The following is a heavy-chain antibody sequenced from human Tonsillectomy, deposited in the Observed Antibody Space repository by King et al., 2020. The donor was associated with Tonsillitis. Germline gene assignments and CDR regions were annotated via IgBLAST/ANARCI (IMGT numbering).Heavy chain of an antibody. CDR1: DDSVSSNYYY. CDR3: ARRTDLLSFDY. CDR2: ISYSGST. Sequence: QLQESGPGLVKPSETLSLTCSVSDDSVSSNYYYWGWIRQPPGKGLEWIGSISYSGSTDYNPSLTSRVSKSVDTSKNQFSLQLGAVTAADTAVYYCARRTDLLSFDYWGQGTLVTVSS. J-gene: IGHJ4*02. V-gene: IGHV4-39*01. D-gene: IGHD1-26*01.